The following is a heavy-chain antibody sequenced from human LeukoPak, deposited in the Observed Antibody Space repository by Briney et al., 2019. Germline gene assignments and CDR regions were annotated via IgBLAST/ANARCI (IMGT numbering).Heavy chain of an antibody. D-gene: IGHD6-6*01. CDR2: IYYSGST. J-gene: IGHJ4*02. V-gene: IGHV4-59*11. CDR1: GGSISSHY. Sequence: SETLSLTCTVSGGSISSHYWSWIRQPPGKGLEWIGYIYYSGSTNYNPSLKSRVTISVDTSKNQFSLKLSSVTAAYTAVYYCARYSSSLKQLDYWGQGTLVTVSS. CDR3: ARYSSSLKQLDY.